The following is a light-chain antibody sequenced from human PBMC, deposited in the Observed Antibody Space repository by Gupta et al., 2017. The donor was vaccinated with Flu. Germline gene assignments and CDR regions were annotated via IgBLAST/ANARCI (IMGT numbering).Light chain of an antibody. V-gene: IGKV1-5*03. CDR2: KAS. CDR3: QHENSSSIT. CDR1: QSISSW. Sequence: DIQMTQSPSTLSASVGDRVTITCRASQSISSWLAWYQQKPGKAPKLLIYKASRVESGVPSRFSGSGSGTEFTLTISSRQPDDFATYYCQHENSSSITFGGGTKVEIK. J-gene: IGKJ4*01.